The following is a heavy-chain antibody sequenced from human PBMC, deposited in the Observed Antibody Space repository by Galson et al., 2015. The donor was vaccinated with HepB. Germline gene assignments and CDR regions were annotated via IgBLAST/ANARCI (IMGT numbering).Heavy chain of an antibody. CDR3: ARDWLGGSYYYDSSGPFDY. Sequence: SLRLSCAASGFTFSSYAMHWVRQAPGKGLEWVAVISYDGSNKYYADSVKGRFTISRDNSKNTLYLQMNSLRAEDTAVYYCARDWLGGSYYYDSSGPFDYWGQGTLVTVSS. CDR1: GFTFSSYA. CDR2: ISYDGSNK. V-gene: IGHV3-30-3*01. D-gene: IGHD3-22*01. J-gene: IGHJ4*02.